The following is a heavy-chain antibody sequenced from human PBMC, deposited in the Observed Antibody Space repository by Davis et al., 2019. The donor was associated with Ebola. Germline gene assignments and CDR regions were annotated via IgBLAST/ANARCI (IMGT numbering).Heavy chain of an antibody. D-gene: IGHD2-21*02. V-gene: IGHV3-15*07. CDR2: IKSKSIGGTT. CDR1: GFTFSNAW. Sequence: PGGSLRLSCAASGFTFSNAWMNWVRQAPGKGLEWVGRIKSKSIGGTTDYAAPVKGRFTISRDDSKNTVFLQMNSLKTEDTAVYYCATSMQECGGDCYNHWGQGTQVTVSS. J-gene: IGHJ4*02. CDR3: ATSMQECGGDCYNH.